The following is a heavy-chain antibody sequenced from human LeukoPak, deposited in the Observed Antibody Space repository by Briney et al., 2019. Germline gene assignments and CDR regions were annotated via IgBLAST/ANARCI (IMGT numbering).Heavy chain of an antibody. CDR3: ARGRYLTTSGGAAAGFLDY. Sequence: SETLSLTCAVSGGSFSGYYWNWIRQSPGKGLEWIGEINHSGSTHYNPSLKSRVTISVDTSQKQCSLGLTSVTAADTAVYYCARGRYLTTSGGAAAGFLDYWGQGSLVTVST. J-gene: IGHJ4*02. CDR1: GGSFSGYY. CDR2: INHSGST. V-gene: IGHV4-34*01. D-gene: IGHD6-13*01.